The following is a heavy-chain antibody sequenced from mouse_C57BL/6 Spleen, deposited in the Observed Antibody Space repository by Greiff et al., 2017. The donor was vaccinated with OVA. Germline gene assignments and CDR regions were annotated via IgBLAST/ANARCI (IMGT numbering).Heavy chain of an antibody. D-gene: IGHD1-1*01. Sequence: EVQVVESGGGLVKPGGSLKLSCAASGFTFSSYAMSWVRQTPEKRLAWVATISDGGSYTYYPDNVKGRFTISRDNAKNNLYLQMSHLKSEDTAMYYCARDQDYYGYWGQGTTLTVSS. V-gene: IGHV5-4*01. CDR3: ARDQDYYGY. CDR1: GFTFSSYA. J-gene: IGHJ2*01. CDR2: ISDGGSYT.